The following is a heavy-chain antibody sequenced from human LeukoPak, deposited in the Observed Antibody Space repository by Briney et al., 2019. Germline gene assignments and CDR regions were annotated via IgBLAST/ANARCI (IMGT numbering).Heavy chain of an antibody. Sequence: TGRSLRLSCAAAGFTFSSYGMHGVRQAPGKGVEWGGVIWYDGSNKYYADSVKGRFTISRDNSKNTLYLQMNSLRAEDTAVYYCARECYYGSGSHDYWGQGTLVTVSS. CDR2: IWYDGSNK. D-gene: IGHD3-10*01. J-gene: IGHJ4*02. CDR3: ARECYYGSGSHDY. CDR1: GFTFSSYG. V-gene: IGHV3-33*01.